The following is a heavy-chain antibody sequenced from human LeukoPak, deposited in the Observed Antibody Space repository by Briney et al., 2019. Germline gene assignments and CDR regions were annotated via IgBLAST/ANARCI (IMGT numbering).Heavy chain of an antibody. J-gene: IGHJ6*02. CDR3: AKLLRITMILYGMDV. CDR2: ISGSGGST. Sequence: GESLRLSCAASGFTFSSYAMSWVRPATGKGLEWVSAISGSGGSTYYADAVKGRFTISRDNSKNTLYLQMNSLRAEDTAVYYCAKLLRITMILYGMDVWGQGTTGTGS. D-gene: IGHD3-22*01. V-gene: IGHV3-23*01. CDR1: GFTFSSYA.